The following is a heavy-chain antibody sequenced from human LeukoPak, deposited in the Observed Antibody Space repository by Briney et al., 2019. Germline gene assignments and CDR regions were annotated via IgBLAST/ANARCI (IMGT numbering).Heavy chain of an antibody. V-gene: IGHV4-39*01. J-gene: IGHJ4*02. CDR3: ARYGSGRLPFDY. D-gene: IGHD3-10*01. Sequence: SETLSLTCTVSGGSISSSSYYWGWIRQPPGKGLEWIGSIYYSGSTYYNPSLKSRVTISVDTSKNQFSLKLSSVTAADTAVYYCARYGSGRLPFDYWGQGTLVTVSS. CDR2: IYYSGST. CDR1: GGSISSSSYY.